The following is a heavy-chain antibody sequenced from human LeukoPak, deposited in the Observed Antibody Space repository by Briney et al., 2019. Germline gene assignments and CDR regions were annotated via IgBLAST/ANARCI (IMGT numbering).Heavy chain of an antibody. CDR1: GDSISSSSSY. CDR2: IYYSGST. J-gene: IGHJ4*02. V-gene: IGHV4-39*07. Sequence: SETLSLTCTVSGDSISSSSSYWGWIRQPPGKGLEWIGSIYYSGSTYYNPSLKSRVTISVDTSKNQFSLKLSSVTAADTAVYYCARAIGYDSSGYSDYWGQGTLVTVSS. D-gene: IGHD3-22*01. CDR3: ARAIGYDSSGYSDY.